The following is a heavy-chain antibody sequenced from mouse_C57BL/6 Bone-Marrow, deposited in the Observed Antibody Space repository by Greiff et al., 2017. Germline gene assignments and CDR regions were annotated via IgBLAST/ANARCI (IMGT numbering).Heavy chain of an antibody. CDR1: GYTFTSYG. V-gene: IGHV1-81*01. D-gene: IGHD1-1*01. CDR3: ARRGSIYYYGSSLDYYAMDY. CDR2: IYPRSGNT. Sequence: VQRVESGAELARPGASVKLSCKASGYTFTSYGISWVKQRTGQGLEWIGEIYPRSGNTYYNEKFKGKATLTADKSSSTAYMELRSLTSEDSAVYFCARRGSIYYYGSSLDYYAMDYWGQGTSVTVSS. J-gene: IGHJ4*01.